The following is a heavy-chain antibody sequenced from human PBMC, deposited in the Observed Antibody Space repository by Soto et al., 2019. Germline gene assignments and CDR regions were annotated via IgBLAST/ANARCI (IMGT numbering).Heavy chain of an antibody. CDR1: GGSIRSSGSY. J-gene: IGHJ4*02. D-gene: IGHD1-1*01. CDR2: IHYSGRT. V-gene: IGHV4-39*01. CDR3: ARDTGNYRTSD. Sequence: SETLSLTCTVSGGSIRSSGSYWGWIRQPPGEGLEWIASIHYSGRTYYNPSLKSQVTISVDTSKNQFSLKLSSVTAADTAVYYCARDTGNYRTSDWGQGSLVTVSS.